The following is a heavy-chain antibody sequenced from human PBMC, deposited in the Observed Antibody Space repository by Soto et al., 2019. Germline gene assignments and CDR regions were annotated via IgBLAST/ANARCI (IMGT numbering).Heavy chain of an antibody. CDR3: ARVPTGTTWVTSEY. V-gene: IGHV4-61*01. CDR2: LYYSGNT. J-gene: IGHJ4*02. CDR1: GGSVSSGSYY. D-gene: IGHD1-7*01. Sequence: QGQLQESGPGLVKPSETLSLTCTVSGGSVSSGSYYWSWIRQPPGKGLEWIGYLYYSGNTNYNPSLKSRVTISVDTSKNQFSLKLSSVTAADTAVYYCARVPTGTTWVTSEYWGQGTLVTVSS.